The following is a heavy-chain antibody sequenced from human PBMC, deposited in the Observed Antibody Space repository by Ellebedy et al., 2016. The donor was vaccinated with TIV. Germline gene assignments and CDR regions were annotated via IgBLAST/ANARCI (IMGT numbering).Heavy chain of an antibody. Sequence: GESLKISXAASGFIFSNYWMYWVRQAPGKGLEWVAHVNSDGSITGYADSVKGRITISRDNAENTLHLQLDSLRDEDTAVYYCGRGYSFGAGSAGYWGQGTQVTVSS. V-gene: IGHV3-74*01. CDR2: VNSDGSIT. CDR1: GFIFSNYW. D-gene: IGHD5-12*01. J-gene: IGHJ4*02. CDR3: GRGYSFGAGSAGY.